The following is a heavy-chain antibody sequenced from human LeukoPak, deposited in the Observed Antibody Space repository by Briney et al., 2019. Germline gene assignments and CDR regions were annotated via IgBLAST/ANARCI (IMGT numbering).Heavy chain of an antibody. CDR3: ARTARVFDS. V-gene: IGHV4-4*09. Sequence: SETLFLTCTVSGGSISSHYWSWIRQAPGKGLECIGYIYISGATNYNPSLRSRVTLSLDPSRNQFSLRLTSVTAADTAVYYCARTARVFDSWGPGILVTVSS. CDR1: GGSISSHY. J-gene: IGHJ4*02. CDR2: IYISGAT. D-gene: IGHD3-10*01.